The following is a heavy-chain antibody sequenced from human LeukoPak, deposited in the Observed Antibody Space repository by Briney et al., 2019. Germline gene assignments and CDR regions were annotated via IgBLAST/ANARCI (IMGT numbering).Heavy chain of an antibody. D-gene: IGHD3-22*01. Sequence: ASVKVSCKASGYTFTSYGISWVRQAPGQGLEWMGWISAYNGNTNYAQKLQGRVTMTTDTSTSTACMELRSLRSDDTAVYYCARAQRPPQTQTYHYDSSGYYNNDYWGQGTLVTVSS. V-gene: IGHV1-18*01. CDR3: ARAQRPPQTQTYHYDSSGYYNNDY. J-gene: IGHJ4*02. CDR1: GYTFTSYG. CDR2: ISAYNGNT.